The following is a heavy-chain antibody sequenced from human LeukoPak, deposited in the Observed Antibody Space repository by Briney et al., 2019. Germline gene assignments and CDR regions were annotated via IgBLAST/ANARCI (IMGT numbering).Heavy chain of an antibody. CDR3: ASSGSYRFDY. Sequence: GGSLRLSCAASGFTFSSYSMNWVRQAPGKELEWVSHITASGTAMFYADSVKGRFTISRDNAKNSLYLQMNSLRDEDTAVYYCASSGSYRFDYWGQGTLVTVSS. CDR1: GFTFSSYS. J-gene: IGHJ4*02. D-gene: IGHD1-26*01. CDR2: ITASGTAM. V-gene: IGHV3-48*02.